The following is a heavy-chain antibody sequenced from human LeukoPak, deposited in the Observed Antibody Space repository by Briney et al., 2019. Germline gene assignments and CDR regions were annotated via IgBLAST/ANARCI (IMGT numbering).Heavy chain of an antibody. CDR1: GFTFSSYW. Sequence: PGGSLRLSCAASGFTFSSYWMSWVRQAPGKGLEWVANIKHDGSDKYYVDSVEGRFTISRDNAKNSVFLQMNSLRAEDTAVYYCSGSLISWGQGTLVTVSS. CDR3: SGSLIS. CDR2: IKHDGSDK. J-gene: IGHJ5*02. D-gene: IGHD1-26*01. V-gene: IGHV3-7*01.